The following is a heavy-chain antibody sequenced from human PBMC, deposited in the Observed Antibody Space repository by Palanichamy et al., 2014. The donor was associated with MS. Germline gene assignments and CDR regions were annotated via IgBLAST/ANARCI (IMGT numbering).Heavy chain of an antibody. Sequence: QLQLQESGPGLVRPSETLSLTCTVSGGSVRTYYWSWIRQSPGKRLEWIGYIYHSGSTNYNPSLQSRVTISVDTSKNQFSLNLRSVTAADTAVYYCAKSSGEYDDLTGYYLATFDPWGQGTLVSVSS. D-gene: IGHD3-9*01. CDR1: GGSVRTYY. CDR2: IYHSGST. J-gene: IGHJ5*02. CDR3: AKSSGEYDDLTGYYLATFDP. V-gene: IGHV4-59*02.